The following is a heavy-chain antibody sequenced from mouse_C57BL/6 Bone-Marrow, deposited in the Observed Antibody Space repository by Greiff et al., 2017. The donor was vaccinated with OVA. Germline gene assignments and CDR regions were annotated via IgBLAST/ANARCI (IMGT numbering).Heavy chain of an antibody. Sequence: QVQLQQPGAELVKPGASVKLSCKASGYTFTSYWMHWVKQRPGQGLEWIGMIHPSSGSTNYNEKFKSKATLTVDKSSSTADMQLSSLTAEDAAVYYCAREEGYDYWGQGTTLTVSA. V-gene: IGHV1-64*01. D-gene: IGHD2-2*01. CDR3: AREEGYDY. CDR2: IHPSSGST. J-gene: IGHJ2*01. CDR1: GYTFTSYW.